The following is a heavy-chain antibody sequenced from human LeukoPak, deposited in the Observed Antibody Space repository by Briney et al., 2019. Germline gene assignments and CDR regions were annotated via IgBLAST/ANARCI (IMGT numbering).Heavy chain of an antibody. D-gene: IGHD3-22*01. Sequence: GGSLRLSCAASGFTFSGYAMHWVRQAPGKGLEGVAVISYDGSNKYYADSVKGRFTISRDNSKNTLYLQMNSLRAEDTAVYYCARERDYYDSSGYLDYWGQGTLVTVSS. CDR3: ARERDYYDSSGYLDY. CDR1: GFTFSGYA. CDR2: ISYDGSNK. J-gene: IGHJ4*02. V-gene: IGHV3-30-3*01.